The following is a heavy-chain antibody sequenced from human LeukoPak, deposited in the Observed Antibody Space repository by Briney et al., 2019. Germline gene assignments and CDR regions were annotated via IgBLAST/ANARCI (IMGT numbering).Heavy chain of an antibody. CDR1: GFTFDDYG. V-gene: IGHV3-20*04. CDR3: ARDLGGATGIDY. J-gene: IGHJ4*02. Sequence: TGGSLRLSCAASGFTFDDYGMSWVRQAPGKGLEWVSGINWNGGSTGYADSVKGRFTISRDNAKNTLYLQMNSLRAEDTAVYFCARDLGGATGIDYWGQGTLVTVSS. D-gene: IGHD1-26*01. CDR2: INWNGGST.